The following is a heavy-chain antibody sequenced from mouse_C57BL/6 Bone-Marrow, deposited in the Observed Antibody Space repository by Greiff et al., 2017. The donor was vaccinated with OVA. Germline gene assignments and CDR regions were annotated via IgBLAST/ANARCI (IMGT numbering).Heavy chain of an antibody. CDR2: IYPGDGDT. CDR3: ARLPIPDRYYGAY. CDR1: GYAFRSSW. Sequence: VQLQQSGPELVKPGASVKISCKASGYAFRSSWMNWVKQRPGKGLEWIGRIYPGDGDTNYNGKFKGKATLTADKSSSTAYMQLSSLTSEDSAVYFCARLPIPDRYYGAYWGQGTLVTVSA. D-gene: IGHD2-3*01. V-gene: IGHV1-82*01. J-gene: IGHJ3*01.